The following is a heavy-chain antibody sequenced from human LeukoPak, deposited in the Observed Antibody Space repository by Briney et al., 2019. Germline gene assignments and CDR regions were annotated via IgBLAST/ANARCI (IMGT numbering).Heavy chain of an antibody. V-gene: IGHV3-7*01. CDR1: GFTFSSYW. CDR3: ASALTGYAFDY. D-gene: IGHD3-9*01. Sequence: PGGSLRLSCAASGFTFSSYWMSWVRQAPGKGLEWVANIKQDGSEKYYVDSVKGRFTISRDNAKNSLYLQMNSLRAEDTAVYCCASALTGYAFDYWGQGTLVTVSS. CDR2: IKQDGSEK. J-gene: IGHJ4*02.